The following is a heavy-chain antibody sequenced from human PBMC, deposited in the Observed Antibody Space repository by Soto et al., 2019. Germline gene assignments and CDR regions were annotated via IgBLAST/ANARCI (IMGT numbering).Heavy chain of an antibody. Sequence: QVQLQESGPGLVKPSETLSLTCTVSGDSISSCYWSWIRQPPGQGLEWIGYIHYTGNTNHNPTLKRRVTISVDTSKNQVSLKWSAVTAADTGVYYCDRDRTSVNWYFDLWGRGTVVSVSS. J-gene: IGHJ2*01. V-gene: IGHV4-59*01. CDR1: GDSISSCY. CDR2: IHYTGNT. CDR3: DRDRTSVNWYFDL. D-gene: IGHD2-2*01.